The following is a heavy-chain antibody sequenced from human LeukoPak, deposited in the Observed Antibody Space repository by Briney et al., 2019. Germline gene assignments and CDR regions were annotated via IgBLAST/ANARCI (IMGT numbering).Heavy chain of an antibody. CDR2: ISYDGSNK. V-gene: IGHV3-30-3*01. Sequence: GGSLRLSCAASRFTFSSYAMHWVRQAPGKGLEWVAVISYDGSNKYYADSVKGRFTISRDNSKNTLYLQMNSLRAEDTAVYYSARDGLLGYFDYWGQGTLVTVSS. CDR1: RFTFSSYA. CDR3: ARDGLLGYFDY. J-gene: IGHJ4*02.